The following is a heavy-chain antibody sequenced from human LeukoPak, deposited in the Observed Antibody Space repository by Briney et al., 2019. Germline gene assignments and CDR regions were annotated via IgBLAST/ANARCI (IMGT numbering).Heavy chain of an antibody. J-gene: IGHJ5*02. CDR2: ISAYNGNT. D-gene: IGHD3-9*01. V-gene: IGHV1-18*01. Sequence: ASVKVSCKASGYTFTSYGISWVRQAPGQGLEWMGWISAYNGNTNYAQKLQGRVTMTTDTSTSTAYMELRSLRSDDTAVYYCARDGGQSYDHLTGYYNNDWFDPWGQGTLVTVSS. CDR3: ARDGGQSYDHLTGYYNNDWFDP. CDR1: GYTFTSYG.